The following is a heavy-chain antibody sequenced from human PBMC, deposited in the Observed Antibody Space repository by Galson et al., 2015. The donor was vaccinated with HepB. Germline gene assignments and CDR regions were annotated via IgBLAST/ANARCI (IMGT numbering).Heavy chain of an antibody. Sequence: SLRLSCAASGFPFSNYGMHWVRQAPGKGLEWVAVISYDGSNKSYADSVKARFTISRDNSKNTLYLQMNSLRAGDTALYYCAKDPYLYSALAGNMAGFDYWGQGSLVTVCS. V-gene: IGHV3-30*18. CDR1: GFPFSNYG. CDR2: ISYDGSNK. J-gene: IGHJ4*02. D-gene: IGHD6-19*01. CDR3: AKDPYLYSALAGNMAGFDY.